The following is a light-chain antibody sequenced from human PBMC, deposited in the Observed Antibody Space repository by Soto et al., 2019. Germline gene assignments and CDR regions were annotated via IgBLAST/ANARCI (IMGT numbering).Light chain of an antibody. CDR2: DAS. V-gene: IGKV3-15*01. CDR1: QSVSSN. Sequence: EIVMTQSPATLSVSPGERATLSCRASQSVSSNLAWYQQKPGQAPRLLIYDASTRATGIPARFSGSGSGTEYPLTISILQLEDSAVYYCQQCSWHPSTVTFGGGTKVEIK. J-gene: IGKJ4*01. CDR3: QQCSWHPSTVT.